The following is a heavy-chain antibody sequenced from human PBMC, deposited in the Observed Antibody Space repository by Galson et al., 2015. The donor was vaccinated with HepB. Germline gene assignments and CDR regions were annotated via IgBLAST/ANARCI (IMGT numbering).Heavy chain of an antibody. CDR2: IWYDGSNK. J-gene: IGHJ4*02. Sequence: SLRLSCAASGFTFSSYGMHWVRQAPGKGLEWVAVIWYDGSNKYYADSVKGRFTISRDNSKNTLYLQMNSLRAEDTAVYYCARISVAAKPGEQGYYFDYWGQGTLVTVSS. V-gene: IGHV3-33*01. CDR3: ARISVAAKPGEQGYYFDY. CDR1: GFTFSSYG. D-gene: IGHD6-19*01.